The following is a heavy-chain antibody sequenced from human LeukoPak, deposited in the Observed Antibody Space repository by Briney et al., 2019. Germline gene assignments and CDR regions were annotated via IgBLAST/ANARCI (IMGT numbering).Heavy chain of an antibody. J-gene: IGHJ4*02. CDR1: GFTFSRYS. V-gene: IGHV3-21*04. D-gene: IGHD6-19*01. CDR2: ISSSSSYR. Sequence: GGSLRLSCAASGFTFSRYSMNWVRQAPGKGLEWVSSISSSSSYRYYADSVKGRFTISRDNSKNSLYLQMNSLSTEDTALYYCAKGGSGWSYYFDFWGQGTLVTVSS. CDR3: AKGGSGWSYYFDF.